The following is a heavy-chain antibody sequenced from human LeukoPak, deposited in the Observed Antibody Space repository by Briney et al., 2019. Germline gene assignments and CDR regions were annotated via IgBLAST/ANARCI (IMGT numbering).Heavy chain of an antibody. CDR3: AKASYYYDSSDRFDY. D-gene: IGHD3-22*01. CDR2: ISGSGDNT. J-gene: IGHJ4*02. CDR1: EFTFSDYS. V-gene: IGHV3-23*01. Sequence: PGGSLRLSCAASEFTFSDYSMSWVRQAPGKGLEWVSAISGSGDNTYYADSMKGRFTISRDNSKNTLSLQMNSLRAEDTAVYYCAKASYYYDSSDRFDYWGQGTLVTVSS.